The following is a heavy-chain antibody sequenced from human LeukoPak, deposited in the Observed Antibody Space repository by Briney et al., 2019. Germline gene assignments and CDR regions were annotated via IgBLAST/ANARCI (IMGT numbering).Heavy chain of an antibody. V-gene: IGHV1-18*01. CDR3: ARDTLSEGQLWMFDY. CDR2: ISAYNGHT. D-gene: IGHD5-18*01. CDR1: GYTFTSYG. J-gene: IGHJ4*02. Sequence: ASVKVSCKASGYTFTSYGISWVRQAPGQGLEWMGWISAYNGHTNYAQKFQGRVTMTRDTSTSTVYMELSSLRSEDTAVYYCARDTLSEGQLWMFDYWGQGTLVTVSS.